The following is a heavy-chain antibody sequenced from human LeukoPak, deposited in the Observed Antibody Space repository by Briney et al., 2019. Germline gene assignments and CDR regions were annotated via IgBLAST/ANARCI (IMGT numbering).Heavy chain of an antibody. CDR2: INHSAYT. V-gene: IGHV4-34*01. J-gene: IGHJ5*02. D-gene: IGHD4-11*01. CDR1: GVSFSGYY. Sequence: SETLSLTCAVSGVSFSGYYWSWIRQSPEKGQEWIGEINHSAYTNYNPSLKSRVTISLDTSKTQFSLKLLSATAADTAVYYCARGRDDYTDYNWFEPWGQGTLVTVSS. CDR3: ARGRDDYTDYNWFEP.